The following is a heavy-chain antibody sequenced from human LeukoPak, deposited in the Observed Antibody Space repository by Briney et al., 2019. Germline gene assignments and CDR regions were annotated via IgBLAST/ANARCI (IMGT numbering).Heavy chain of an antibody. CDR2: MNPNSGNT. Sequence: ASVKVSCKASGYTFTSYDINWVRQATGQGLEWMGWMNPNSGNTGYAQKFQGRVTMTRNTSISTAYMELSSLRSEDTAVYYCARGGVRSGYDYYYYYGMDVWGQGTTVTVSS. V-gene: IGHV1-8*02. D-gene: IGHD5-12*01. J-gene: IGHJ6*02. CDR1: GYTFTSYD. CDR3: ARGGVRSGYDYYYYYGMDV.